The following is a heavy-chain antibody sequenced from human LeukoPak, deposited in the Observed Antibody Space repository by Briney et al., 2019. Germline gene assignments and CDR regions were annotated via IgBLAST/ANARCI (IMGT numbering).Heavy chain of an antibody. CDR2: IYYSGST. CDR1: GGSISSSSYY. V-gene: IGHV4-39*07. D-gene: IGHD7-27*01. J-gene: IGHJ3*02. CDR3: ARSQANWGFPAGAFDI. Sequence: SETLSLTCTVSGGSISSSSYYWGWIRQPPGKGLEWIGSIYYSGSTYYNPSLKSRVTISVDTSKNQFSLKLSSVTAADTAVYYCARSQANWGFPAGAFDIWGQGTMVTVSS.